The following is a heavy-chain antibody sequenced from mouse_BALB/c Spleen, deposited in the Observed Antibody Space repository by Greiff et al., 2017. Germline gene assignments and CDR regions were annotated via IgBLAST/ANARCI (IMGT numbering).Heavy chain of an antibody. V-gene: IGHV1S29*02. J-gene: IGHJ2*01. CDR1: GYTFTDYN. Sequence: DVQLQESGPELVKPGASVKISCKASGYTFTDYNMHWVKQSHGKSLEWIGYIYPYNGGTGYNQKFKSKATLTVDNSSSTAYMELRSLTSEDSAVYYCARSNWDYFDYWGQGTTLTVSS. D-gene: IGHD4-1*01. CDR3: ARSNWDYFDY. CDR2: IYPYNGGT.